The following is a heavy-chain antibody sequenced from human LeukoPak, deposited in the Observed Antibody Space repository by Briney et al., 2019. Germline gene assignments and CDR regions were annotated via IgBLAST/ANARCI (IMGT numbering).Heavy chain of an antibody. D-gene: IGHD5-12*01. CDR1: GGSISSDGHY. Sequence: PSETLSLTCSVSGGSISSDGHYRSWIRQLPGKGLEWIGYIYYSGITYYNPSLESRVIISLDTSKNQFSLRLTSVIAADTAVYYCTGGYGGYDNWGQGTLVTVSS. V-gene: IGHV4-31*03. CDR2: IYYSGIT. CDR3: TGGYGGYDN. J-gene: IGHJ4*02.